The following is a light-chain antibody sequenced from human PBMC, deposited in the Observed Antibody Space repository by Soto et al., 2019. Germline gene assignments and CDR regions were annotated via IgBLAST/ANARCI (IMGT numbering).Light chain of an antibody. V-gene: IGLV2-23*02. CDR3: ASYVGGDSFP. CDR1: SSDVGSYDL. CDR2: EVN. Sequence: QSVLTQPASVSGSPGQSITISCTGTSSDVGSYDLVSWYQQHPGKAPKLMIYEVNKRPSGVSNRFSGSKSGNTASLTIPGLQAGDEAVYSCASYVGGDSFPFGTGTKFTVL. J-gene: IGLJ1*01.